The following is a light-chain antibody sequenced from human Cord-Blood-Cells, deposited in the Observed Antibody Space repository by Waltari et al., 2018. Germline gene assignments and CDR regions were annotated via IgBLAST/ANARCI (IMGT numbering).Light chain of an antibody. V-gene: IGLV2-14*01. CDR3: SSYTSSSTFV. J-gene: IGLJ1*01. CDR1: SSDVGGYHY. Sequence: QSALTQPASVSGSPGQSITISCTGTSSDVGGYHYVSWYHQHPGKAPQLMIYDVSKRPSGVSNRFSGSKSGNTASLTISGLQAEDEADYYCSSYTSSSTFVFGTGTKVTVL. CDR2: DVS.